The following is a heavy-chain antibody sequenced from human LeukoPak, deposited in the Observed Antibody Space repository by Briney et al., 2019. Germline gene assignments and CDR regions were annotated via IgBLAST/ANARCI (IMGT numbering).Heavy chain of an antibody. CDR1: GVSFSGYY. D-gene: IGHD6-13*01. J-gene: IGHJ4*02. CDR3: ARAPEFSSSWLLVY. Sequence: PSETLSLTGAVYGVSFSGYYWSWIRQAPGKGLEWVGEINHSGSTSYNPSLKSRVTISVDMYKNQFSLKLSSVTAADTAMYHCARAPEFSSSWLLVYWGQGTLVTVSS. V-gene: IGHV4-34*01. CDR2: INHSGST.